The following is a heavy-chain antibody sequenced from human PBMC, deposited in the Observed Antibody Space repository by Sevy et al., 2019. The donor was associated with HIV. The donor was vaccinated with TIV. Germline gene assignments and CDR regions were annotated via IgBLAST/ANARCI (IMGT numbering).Heavy chain of an antibody. CDR2: IIPIFGTA. CDR1: GGTFSSYA. V-gene: IGHV1-69*13. Sequence: ASVKVSCKASGGTFSSYAISWVRQAPGQGLEWMGGIIPIFGTANYAQKFQGRVTITADESTSTAYMELGSLRSEDTAVYYCARDRYAMITFGGVIDMLWSKNAFDIWGQGTMVTVSS. J-gene: IGHJ3*02. D-gene: IGHD3-16*02. CDR3: ARDRYAMITFGGVIDMLWSKNAFDI.